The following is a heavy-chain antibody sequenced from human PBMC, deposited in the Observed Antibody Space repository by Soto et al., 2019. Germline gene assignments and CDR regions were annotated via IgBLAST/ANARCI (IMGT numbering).Heavy chain of an antibody. CDR2: VYYSGRT. V-gene: IGHV4-31*03. Sequence: QVQLQESGPGLVKPSQTLSLTCTVSGGSISSGGYYRSWIRQHPGQGLEWIGYVYYSGRTYYNPSLKSRVTISVDTSKNQFSLTLSSVTAADTAVYYCARDGEFGYRYGLVYYWGQGTLVTVSS. J-gene: IGHJ4*02. CDR3: ARDGEFGYRYGLVYY. D-gene: IGHD5-18*01. CDR1: GGSISSGGYY.